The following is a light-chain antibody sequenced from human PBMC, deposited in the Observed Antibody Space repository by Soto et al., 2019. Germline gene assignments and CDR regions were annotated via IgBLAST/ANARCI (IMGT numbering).Light chain of an antibody. CDR2: EVS. J-gene: IGLJ1*01. CDR1: SSDVGGYNY. CDR3: SSFTNTITRYA. V-gene: IGLV2-14*01. Sequence: HSVLTQPASVSGSPGQSITISCTGTSSDVGGYNYVSWFQHHPGKAPKLIIYEVSYRPSGVSARFSGSKSGDTASLTISGLQAEDEADYYCSSFTNTITRYAFGTGTKVTVL.